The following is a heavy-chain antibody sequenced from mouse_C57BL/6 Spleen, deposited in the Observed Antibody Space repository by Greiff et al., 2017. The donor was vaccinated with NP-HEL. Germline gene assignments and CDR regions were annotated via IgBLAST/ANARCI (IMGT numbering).Heavy chain of an antibody. D-gene: IGHD1-1*01. CDR3: AMTTVVARDYYAMDY. CDR1: GYAFSSYW. J-gene: IGHJ4*01. V-gene: IGHV1-80*01. CDR2: IYPGDGDT. Sequence: VQLQQSGAELVKPGASVKISCKASGYAFSSYWMNWVKQRPGKGLEWIGQIYPGDGDTNYNGKFKGKATLTADKSSSTAYMQLSSLTSEDSAVYFCAMTTVVARDYYAMDYWGQGTSVTVSS.